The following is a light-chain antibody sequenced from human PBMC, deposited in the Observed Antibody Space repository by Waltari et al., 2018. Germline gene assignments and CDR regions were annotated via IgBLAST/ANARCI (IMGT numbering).Light chain of an antibody. CDR3: CSYATGSSYV. Sequence: QSALTQPASVSGSPGQSITVSCTGTSHDVGGYNRVSWYQQLPGKAPKLILFDVDLRPSGLFVRFSGSNSANTPSLTISGLRAGDEGDYYCCSYATGSSYVFGPGTKVTVL. V-gene: IGLV2-23*02. CDR2: DVD. CDR1: SHDVGGYNR. J-gene: IGLJ1*01.